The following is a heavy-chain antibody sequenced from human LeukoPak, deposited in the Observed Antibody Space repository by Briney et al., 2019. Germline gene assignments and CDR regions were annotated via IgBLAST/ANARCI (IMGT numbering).Heavy chain of an antibody. CDR2: ISSSGSTI. D-gene: IGHD2-15*01. V-gene: IGHV3-48*03. CDR3: ARVALAADDAFDI. Sequence: PGGSLRLSCAASGFTFSSYEMNWVRQAPGKGLEWVSYISSSGSTIYYADSVKGRFTISRDNAKSSLYLQMNSLRAEDTAVYYCARVALAADDAFDIWGQGTMVTVSS. CDR1: GFTFSSYE. J-gene: IGHJ3*02.